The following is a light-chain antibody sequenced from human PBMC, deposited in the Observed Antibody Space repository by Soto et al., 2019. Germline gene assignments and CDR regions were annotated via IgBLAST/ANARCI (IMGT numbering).Light chain of an antibody. CDR3: QHLNTYPFT. Sequence: DIQMTQSPSSLSASVGDRVTITCQASQDINKNLIWYQQKPGKAPKLLIYDASSLESGVPSRFSGSGSGTEFTLTISSLQPDDFATYYCQHLNTYPFTFGQGTRLEIK. CDR1: QDINKN. CDR2: DAS. V-gene: IGKV1-9*01. J-gene: IGKJ5*01.